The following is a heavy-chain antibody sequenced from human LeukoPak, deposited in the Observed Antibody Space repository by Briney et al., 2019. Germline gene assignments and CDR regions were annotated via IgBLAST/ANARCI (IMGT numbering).Heavy chain of an antibody. CDR2: IYYSGST. J-gene: IGHJ4*02. CDR1: GGSISSSSYY. D-gene: IGHD6-19*01. CDR3: ARHDIAVAALDY. V-gene: IGHV4-39*01. Sequence: PSETLXXTCTVSGGSISSSSYYWGWIRQPPGKGLEWIGSIYYSGSTYYNPSLKSRVTISVDTSKNQFSLKLSSVTAADTAVYYCARHDIAVAALDYWGQGTLVTVSS.